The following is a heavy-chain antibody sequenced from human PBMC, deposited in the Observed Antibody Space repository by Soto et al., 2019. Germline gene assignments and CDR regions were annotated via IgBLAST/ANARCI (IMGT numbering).Heavy chain of an antibody. CDR3: AKEMIASTLADYFDY. Sequence: EVQLLESGGGLIQPGGSLRLSCEASGFTFSKYGMTWVRLAPGKGLEWVSTISGSGGRTFYADPVKGRFTISRDNSKNTPYLQMNSLRAEDTAVYYCAKEMIASTLADYFDYWGQGTLVTVSS. D-gene: IGHD2-21*01. J-gene: IGHJ4*02. CDR2: ISGSGGRT. V-gene: IGHV3-23*01. CDR1: GFTFSKYG.